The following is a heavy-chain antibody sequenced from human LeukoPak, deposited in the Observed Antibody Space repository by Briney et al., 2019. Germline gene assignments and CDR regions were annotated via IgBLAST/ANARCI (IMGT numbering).Heavy chain of an antibody. CDR2: ISGSGGST. J-gene: IGHJ4*02. D-gene: IGHD3-10*01. Sequence: GGSLRLSCAASGFTLSRDAMSWVRQAPGKGLEWVSAISGSGGSTYYADSVKDRFTISRDNSKNTLYLQMNSLRAEDTAVYYCAKDLYYGSGSYYNGGWGQGTLVTVSS. CDR1: GFTLSRDA. CDR3: AKDLYYGSGSYYNGG. V-gene: IGHV3-23*01.